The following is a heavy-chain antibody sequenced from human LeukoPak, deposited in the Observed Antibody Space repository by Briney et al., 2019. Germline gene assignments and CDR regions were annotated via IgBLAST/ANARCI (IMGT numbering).Heavy chain of an antibody. Sequence: SETLSLTCTVSGGSISSGGYYWSWIRQHPGKGLEWIGYIYYSGSTYYNPSLKCRVTISVDTSKNQFSLKLSSVTAADTAVYYCARLIVVDHPGDWFDPWGQGTLVSVST. D-gene: IGHD3-22*01. V-gene: IGHV4-31*03. J-gene: IGHJ5*02. CDR1: GGSISSGGYY. CDR2: IYYSGST. CDR3: ARLIVVDHPGDWFDP.